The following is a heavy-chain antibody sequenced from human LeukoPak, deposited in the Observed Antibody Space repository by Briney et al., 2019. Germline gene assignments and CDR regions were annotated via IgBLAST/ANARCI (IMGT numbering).Heavy chain of an antibody. V-gene: IGHV1-18*01. D-gene: IGHD4-17*01. CDR1: GYTFTSYG. Sequence: ASVKVSCKASGYTFTSYGISWVRQAPGQGLEWMGWISAYNGNTNYAQKLQGRVTMTTDTSTSTAYMELRSLRSDDTAVYYCARVSYGDYVYYYGMDVWGQGTTVTASS. CDR3: ARVSYGDYVYYYGMDV. CDR2: ISAYNGNT. J-gene: IGHJ6*02.